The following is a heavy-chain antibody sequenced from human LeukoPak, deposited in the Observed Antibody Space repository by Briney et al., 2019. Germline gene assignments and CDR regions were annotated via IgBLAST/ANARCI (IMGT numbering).Heavy chain of an antibody. CDR2: ISHDGSEK. D-gene: IGHD6-19*01. V-gene: IGHV3-7*01. J-gene: IGHJ4*02. Sequence: GGSLRLSCAVSGFTVSAGYWSWFRQSPGKGLEWVAHISHDGSEKHYVDSVKGRFTISRDNARNSQFLQMSSLRVDDTAVYYCASGGGWVFFNWGQGTLVTVSS. CDR1: GFTVSAGY. CDR3: ASGGGWVFFN.